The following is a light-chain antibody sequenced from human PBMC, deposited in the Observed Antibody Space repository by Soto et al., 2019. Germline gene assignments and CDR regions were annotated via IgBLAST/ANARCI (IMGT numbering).Light chain of an antibody. CDR3: QQYNNWPQT. Sequence: IVLTQSPGTLSLSPGESATLSCRASQSVSSNLAWYEHKAGQAPRLLIYGASTRATGIPARFSGSGSGTEFTLTISSLQSEDFAVYYCQQYNNWPQTFGQGTKVDIK. CDR2: GAS. V-gene: IGKV3D-15*01. CDR1: QSVSSN. J-gene: IGKJ1*01.